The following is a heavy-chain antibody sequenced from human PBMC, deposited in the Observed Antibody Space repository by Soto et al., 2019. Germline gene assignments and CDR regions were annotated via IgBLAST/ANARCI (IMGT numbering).Heavy chain of an antibody. CDR3: ASVGLHGDTNGGLSYFHS. CDR2: ISGTDGGA. D-gene: IGHD4-17*01. V-gene: IGHV3-23*01. Sequence: EVHLLESGGGLVQPGGSLRLSCAASELSSSNHAMTWVRQAPGKGLEWVSGISGTDGGAYYADSVKGRFTISRDNSRSTLYLQMNSLRVEDTAVYYCASVGLHGDTNGGLSYFHSWGQGTLVTVSS. CDR1: ELSSSNHA. J-gene: IGHJ4*02.